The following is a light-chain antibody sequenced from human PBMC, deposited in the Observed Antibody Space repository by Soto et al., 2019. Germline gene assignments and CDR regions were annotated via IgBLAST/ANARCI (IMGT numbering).Light chain of an antibody. J-gene: IGLJ3*02. CDR1: NSDVGHYNY. Sequence: QSALTQPASVSGSPGQSITISCTGTNSDVGHYNYVSWYQQHPGNAPRLMIYEVTNRSSGVSDRFSGSRSGNTASLTISGLQTEDADYYYCTSYTGRNTGVFGGGTKLTVL. CDR3: TSYTGRNTGV. V-gene: IGLV2-14*01. CDR2: EVT.